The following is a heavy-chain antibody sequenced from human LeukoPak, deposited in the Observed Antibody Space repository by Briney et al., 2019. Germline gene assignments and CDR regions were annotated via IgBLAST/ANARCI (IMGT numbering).Heavy chain of an antibody. CDR2: IIPIFGTA. V-gene: IGHV1-69*13. Sequence: SVKVSCKASGGTFSSYAISWVRQAPGQGLEWMGGIIPIFGTANYAQKFQGRVTITADESTSTAYMELSSLRSEDTAVYYCARRYGDYGYFDYWGQGTLATVSS. CDR1: GGTFSSYA. CDR3: ARRYGDYGYFDY. J-gene: IGHJ4*02. D-gene: IGHD4-17*01.